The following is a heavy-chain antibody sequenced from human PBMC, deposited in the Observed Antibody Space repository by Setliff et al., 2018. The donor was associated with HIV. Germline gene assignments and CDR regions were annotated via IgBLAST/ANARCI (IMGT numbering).Heavy chain of an antibody. CDR3: AHRAIRPCYYYMDV. CDR1: GFPLKTSGVS. CDR2: INWNDDK. V-gene: IGHV2-5*01. D-gene: IGHD2-2*02. Sequence: ESGPTLVNPTQTLTLTGALSGFPLKTSGVSVGWIRQPPGKALEWLALINWNDDKYYSPSLKSRLTVTKDTSKNQVVLTMTNMDPVDTATYYCAHRAIRPCYYYMDVWGKGTTVTVSS. J-gene: IGHJ6*03.